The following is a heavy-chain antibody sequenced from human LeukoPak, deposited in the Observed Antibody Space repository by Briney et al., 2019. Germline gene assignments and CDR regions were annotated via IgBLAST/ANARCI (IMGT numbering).Heavy chain of an antibody. D-gene: IGHD3-22*01. CDR1: GGSFSGYY. CDR3: VRGYDSSGYYINDAFDI. CDR2: INHSGST. Sequence: SETPSLTCAVYGGSFSGYYWSWIRQPPGKGLEWIGEINHSGSTNYNPSLKSRVTISVDTSKNQFSLKLSSVTAADTAVYYCVRGYDSSGYYINDAFDIWGQGTMVTVSS. J-gene: IGHJ3*02. V-gene: IGHV4-34*01.